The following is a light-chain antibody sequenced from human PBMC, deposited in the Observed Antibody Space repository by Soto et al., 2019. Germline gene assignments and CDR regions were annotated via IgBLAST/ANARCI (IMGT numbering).Light chain of an antibody. CDR2: LGS. CDR1: QSLLHSNGYNY. CDR3: MQALQTPT. V-gene: IGKV2-28*01. J-gene: IGKJ5*01. Sequence: IVMPQSPLSLPVTPGEPASISCRSSQSLLHSNGYNYLDWYLQKPGQSPQLLIYLGSNRSSGVPDRFSGSGSGTDFTLKISRVEAEDVGVYYCMQALQTPTFGQGTRLE.